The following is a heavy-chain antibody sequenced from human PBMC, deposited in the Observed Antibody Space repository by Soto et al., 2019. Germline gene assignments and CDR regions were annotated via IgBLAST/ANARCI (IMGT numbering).Heavy chain of an antibody. Sequence: GGSLRLSCAASGFTFSSYGMHWVRQAPGKGLEWVAVISYDGSNKYYADSVKGRFTISRDNSKNTLYLQMNSLRAEDTAVYYCAKERYSSGWSWNYYYYGMDVRGQGTTVTVSS. J-gene: IGHJ6*02. CDR3: AKERYSSGWSWNYYYYGMDV. CDR1: GFTFSSYG. V-gene: IGHV3-30*18. D-gene: IGHD6-19*01. CDR2: ISYDGSNK.